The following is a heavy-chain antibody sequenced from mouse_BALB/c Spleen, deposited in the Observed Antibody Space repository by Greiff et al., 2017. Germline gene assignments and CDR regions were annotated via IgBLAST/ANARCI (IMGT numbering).Heavy chain of an antibody. CDR2: ISDGGSYT. CDR1: GFTFSDYY. J-gene: IGHJ2*01. Sequence: EVQRVESGGGLVKPGGSLKLSCAASGFTFSDYYMYWVRQTPEKRLEWVATISDGGSYTYYPDSVKGRFTISRDNAKNNLYLQMSSLKSEDTAMYYCARDYGSWGQGTTLTVSS. D-gene: IGHD1-1*01. CDR3: ARDYGS. V-gene: IGHV5-4*02.